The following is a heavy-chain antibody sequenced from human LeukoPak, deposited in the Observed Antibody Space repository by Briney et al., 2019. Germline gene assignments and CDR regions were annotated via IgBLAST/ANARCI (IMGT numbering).Heavy chain of an antibody. J-gene: IGHJ4*02. CDR3: ARDDFSTYAGLNYFDY. Sequence: ASVKVSCKASGYTFTSCAMHWVRQAPGQRLEWMGWTNVANDYTESSQKFQDRFIITSDPSATTVYMELSSLRSEDTAVYYCARDDFSTYAGLNYFDYWGQGSLVTVSS. V-gene: IGHV1-3*01. CDR1: GYTFTSCA. D-gene: IGHD4-11*01. CDR2: TNVANDYT.